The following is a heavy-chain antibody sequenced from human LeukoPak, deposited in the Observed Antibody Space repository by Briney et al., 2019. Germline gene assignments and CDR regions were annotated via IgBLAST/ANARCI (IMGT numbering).Heavy chain of an antibody. V-gene: IGHV1-18*01. J-gene: IGHJ5*02. D-gene: IGHD5-18*01. CDR3: ARASPYSYGSEWFDP. CDR1: GYTFTSYG. Sequence: ASVKVSCKASGYTFTSYGISWVRQAPGQGLEWMGWISAYNGNTNYAQKFQGRVTMTRNTSISTAYMELSSLRSEDTAVYYCARASPYSYGSEWFDPWGQGTLVTVSS. CDR2: ISAYNGNT.